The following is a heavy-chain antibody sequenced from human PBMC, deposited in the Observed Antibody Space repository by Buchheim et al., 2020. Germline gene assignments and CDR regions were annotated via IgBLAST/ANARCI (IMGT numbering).Heavy chain of an antibody. CDR3: AREAENLGYSNYWYFDL. J-gene: IGHJ2*01. V-gene: IGHV1-2*04. CDR2: INPNSGGT. Sequence: QVQLVQSGAEVKKPGASVKVSCKASGYTFTGYYMHWVRQAPGQGLEWMGWINPNSGGTNYAQKFQGWVTMTRDTSTSTAYMELSRLRSDDTAVYYCAREAENLGYSNYWYFDLWGRGTL. D-gene: IGHD5-18*01. CDR1: GYTFTGYY.